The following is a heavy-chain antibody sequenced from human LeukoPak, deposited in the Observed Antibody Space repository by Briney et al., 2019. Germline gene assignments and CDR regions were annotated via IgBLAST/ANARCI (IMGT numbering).Heavy chain of an antibody. Sequence: GGSLRLSCAASGFTLSAYWMHWVRQAPGKGLIWVSRVSPEGTAYYADSVRGRFTTSRDGAKNTLYLQMNSLSPEDTAVYYCVRAGRDKCRSGEPQYYFEYWGQGTLVPVSS. V-gene: IGHV3-74*01. J-gene: IGHJ4*02. CDR2: VSPEGTA. D-gene: IGHD3-3*01. CDR1: GFTLSAYW. CDR3: VRAGRDKCRSGEPQYYFEY.